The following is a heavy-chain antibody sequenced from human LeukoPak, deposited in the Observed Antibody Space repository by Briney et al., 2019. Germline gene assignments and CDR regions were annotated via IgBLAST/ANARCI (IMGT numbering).Heavy chain of an antibody. CDR2: IKQDETEK. Sequence: GESLRLSCTASGFTFSNFWMGWVRQAPGKGLEWVANIKQDETEKFYLGSVKGRFTISRDNAKNSLYLQMNSLRAEDTAVYHCAQELSDIFVARTDSWGQGTLVTVSP. V-gene: IGHV3-7*03. J-gene: IGHJ4*02. CDR1: GFTFSNFW. CDR3: AQELSDIFVARTDS. D-gene: IGHD3-9*01.